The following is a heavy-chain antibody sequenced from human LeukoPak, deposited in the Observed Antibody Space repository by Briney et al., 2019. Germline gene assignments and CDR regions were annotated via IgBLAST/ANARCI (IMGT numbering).Heavy chain of an antibody. Sequence: GGTLRLSCAASGFTFSSYGMSWVRQAPGKGLEWVSAISGSGGSTYYADSVKGRFTISRDNSKNTLYLQMNSLRAEDTAIYYCAKDGATIVYYFDYWGQGTLVTVSS. CDR2: ISGSGGST. CDR3: AKDGATIVYYFDY. D-gene: IGHD1-26*01. CDR1: GFTFSSYG. J-gene: IGHJ4*02. V-gene: IGHV3-23*01.